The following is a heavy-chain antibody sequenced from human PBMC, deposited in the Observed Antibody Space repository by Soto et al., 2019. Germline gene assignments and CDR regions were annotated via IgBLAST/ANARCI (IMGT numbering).Heavy chain of an antibody. V-gene: IGHV1-58*02. CDR1: GFTVTYST. CDR2: IVVGSGST. CDR3: AAGSLGAAAGDFDY. D-gene: IGHD6-13*01. J-gene: IGHJ4*02. Sequence: QMPLVQSGPEVRKPGTSVKVSCKASGFTVTYSTMQWVRQARGQRLEWIGWIVVGSGSTNYAQNFQERVTFTRDMSTSTAYMELSSLRSEDTAVYYCAAGSLGAAAGDFDYWGQGTLVTVSS.